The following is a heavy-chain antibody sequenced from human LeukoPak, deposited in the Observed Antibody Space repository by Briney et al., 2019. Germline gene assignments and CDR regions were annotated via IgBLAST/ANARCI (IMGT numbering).Heavy chain of an antibody. Sequence: GGSLRLSCAASGFTVSNNYMSWVRQALGKGLEWVSLIYSGATTYYADSVKGRFTISRDNSKNTLYLQMSSLTAEDTAVYYCVTGPTWAFGGYSWGQGTLVTVSS. CDR1: GFTVSNNY. V-gene: IGHV3-66*01. CDR3: VTGPTWAFGGYS. D-gene: IGHD3-16*01. J-gene: IGHJ4*02. CDR2: IYSGATT.